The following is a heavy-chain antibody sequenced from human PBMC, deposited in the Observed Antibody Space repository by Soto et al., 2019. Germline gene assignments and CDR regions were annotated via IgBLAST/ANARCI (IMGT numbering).Heavy chain of an antibody. CDR1: GFTFSSYA. V-gene: IGHV3-33*01. CDR2: ICYDGSNK. D-gene: IGHD2-2*03. Sequence: QVQLVESGGGVVQPGRSLRLSCAASGFTFSSYAMHWVRQAPGKGLEWVAVICYDGSNKYYADSVKGRFTISRDNSKNTLYLQMNSLRAEDTAVYYCARDDGYCSSTSCYKLFDYWGQGTLVTVSS. CDR3: ARDDGYCSSTSCYKLFDY. J-gene: IGHJ4*02.